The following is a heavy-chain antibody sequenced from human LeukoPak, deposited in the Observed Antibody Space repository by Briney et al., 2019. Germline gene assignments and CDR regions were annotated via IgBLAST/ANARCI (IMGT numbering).Heavy chain of an antibody. CDR2: IIPIFGTA. CDR1: GGTFSSYA. V-gene: IGHV1-69*13. CDR3: ARAPVVPAATYYYYYYMDV. D-gene: IGHD2-2*01. Sequence: GASVKVSCKASGGTFSSYAISWVRQAPGQGLEWMGGIIPIFGTANYAQKFQGRVTITADESTSTAYMELSSLRSEDTAVYYCARAPVVPAATYYYYYYMDVWGKGTTVTVSS. J-gene: IGHJ6*03.